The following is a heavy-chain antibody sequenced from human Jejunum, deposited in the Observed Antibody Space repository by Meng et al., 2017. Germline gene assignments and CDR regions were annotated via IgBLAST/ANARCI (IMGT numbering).Heavy chain of an antibody. CDR1: GSTFSAYA. Sequence: GESLKISCEVSGSTFSAYAMNWVRQAPGKGLEWVSGISGSGGTTNYAESVKGRFTISRDNAKNTLTLEMSSLRAGDTAVYYCAKDPVVVLGKYGMDVWGQGTSVTVS. V-gene: IGHV3-23*01. D-gene: IGHD3-22*01. CDR2: ISGSGGTT. CDR3: AKDPVVVLGKYGMDV. J-gene: IGHJ6*02.